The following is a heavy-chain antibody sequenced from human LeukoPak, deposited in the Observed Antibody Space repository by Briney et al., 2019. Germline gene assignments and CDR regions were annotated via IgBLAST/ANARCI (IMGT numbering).Heavy chain of an antibody. J-gene: IGHJ4*02. Sequence: SETLSLTCTVSGGSISSYYWSWIRQPPGKGLEWIGYIYYSGSTNYNPSLKSRVTISVDTSKNQFSLKLSSVTAADTAVYYCARGTTLITIFGVVIGYYFDYWGQGTLVTVSS. CDR3: ARGTTLITIFGVVIGYYFDY. D-gene: IGHD3-3*01. CDR2: IYYSGST. V-gene: IGHV4-59*12. CDR1: GGSISSYY.